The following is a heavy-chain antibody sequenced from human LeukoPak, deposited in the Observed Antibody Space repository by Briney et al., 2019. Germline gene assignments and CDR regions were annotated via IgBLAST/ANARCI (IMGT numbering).Heavy chain of an antibody. CDR2: VYYSGST. CDR1: GGSISSDY. Sequence: SETLSLTCTASGGSISSDYWSWVRQPPGKGLEWIGYVYYSGSTNYNPSLKSRVTISVDTSKNQFSLKLSSVTAADTAVYYWARGTRHNGDYFDYWGQGTLVTASS. D-gene: IGHD7-27*01. CDR3: ARGTRHNGDYFDY. J-gene: IGHJ4*02. V-gene: IGHV4-59*08.